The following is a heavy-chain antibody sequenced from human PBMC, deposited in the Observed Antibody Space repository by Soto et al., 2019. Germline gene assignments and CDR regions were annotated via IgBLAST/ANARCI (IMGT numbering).Heavy chain of an antibody. D-gene: IGHD6-13*01. CDR1: GFTFSDYY. V-gene: IGHV3-11*06. CDR2: ISPSSSYT. J-gene: IGHJ3*02. Sequence: GGSLRLSCAASGFTFSDYYMSWIRQAPGEGLEWVSYISPSSSYTNYAVSVKGRFTISRDNAKNSVYLQMNSLRAEDTAVYYCARNHIAASGTSAYDIWGQGTMVTVSS. CDR3: ARNHIAASGTSAYDI.